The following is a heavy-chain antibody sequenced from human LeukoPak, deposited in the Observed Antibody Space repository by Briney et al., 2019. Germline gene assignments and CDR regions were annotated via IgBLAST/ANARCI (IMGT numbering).Heavy chain of an antibody. CDR1: GFTFSNYA. V-gene: IGHV3-23*01. CDR2: LSDNGGSP. J-gene: IGHJ3*02. CDR3: AKVYGRYFDWLLGPVAFDI. Sequence: AGGSLRLSCAASGFTFSNYAMSWVRQAPGKGLEWVSSLSDNGGSPYYADSVKGRFTISRDNAKNSLYLQMNSLRAEDTALYYCAKVYGRYFDWLLGPVAFDIWGQGTMVTVSS. D-gene: IGHD3-9*01.